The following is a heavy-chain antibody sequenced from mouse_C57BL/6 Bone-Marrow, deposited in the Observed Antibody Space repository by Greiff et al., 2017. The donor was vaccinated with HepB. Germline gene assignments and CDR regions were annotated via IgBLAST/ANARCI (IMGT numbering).Heavy chain of an antibody. CDR2: IWSGGST. J-gene: IGHJ4*01. D-gene: IGHD2-4*01. Sequence: HVQLKESGPGLVQPSQSLSITCTVSGFSLTSYGVHWVRQSPGKGLEWLGVIWSGGSTDYNAAFISRLSISKDNSKSQVFFKMNSLQADDTAIYYCARKMITTDYYAMDYWGQGTSVTVSS. CDR1: GFSLTSYG. CDR3: ARKMITTDYYAMDY. V-gene: IGHV2-2*01.